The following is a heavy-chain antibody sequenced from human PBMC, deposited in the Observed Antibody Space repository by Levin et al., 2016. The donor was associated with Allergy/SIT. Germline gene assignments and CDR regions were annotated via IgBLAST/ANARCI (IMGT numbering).Heavy chain of an antibody. CDR2: IWYDGSNK. CDR1: GFTFSTYG. CDR3: AREWLRPLTGGFLPSLDY. V-gene: IGHV3-33*01. Sequence: GGSLRLSCAASGFTFSTYGMHWVRQAPGKGLEWVAVIWYDGSNKYYADSVKGRFTISRDNSKNTLYLQMNSLRAEDTAVYYCAREWLRPLTGGFLPSLDYWGQGTLVTVSS. J-gene: IGHJ4*02. D-gene: IGHD5-12*01.